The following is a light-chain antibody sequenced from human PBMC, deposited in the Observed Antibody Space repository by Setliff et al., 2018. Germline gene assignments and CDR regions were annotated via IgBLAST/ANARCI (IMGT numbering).Light chain of an antibody. J-gene: IGLJ1*01. CDR2: AVT. CDR1: GNDVGGYNY. Sequence: QSALTQPASVSGSLGQSITISCTGTGNDVGGYNYVSWYKQHPGEAPQLMIYAVTKRPSGVSNRFSGSKSGKAASLTISGLQAEDEADYYCCSYVRGSAYVFVTGTKV. CDR3: CSYVRGSAYV. V-gene: IGLV2-14*03.